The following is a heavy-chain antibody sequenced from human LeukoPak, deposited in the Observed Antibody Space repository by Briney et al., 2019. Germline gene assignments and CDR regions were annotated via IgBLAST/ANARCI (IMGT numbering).Heavy chain of an antibody. J-gene: IGHJ3*02. CDR1: GGTFSSYA. V-gene: IGHV1-69*13. Sequence: GASVKVSCKASGGTFSSYAISWVRQAPGQGLEWMGGIIPIFGTANYAQKFQGRVTITADESTSTAYMELSSLRSEDTAVYYCARDQNPWDSSGYYLGPDAFDIWGQGTMVTVSS. D-gene: IGHD3-22*01. CDR2: IIPIFGTA. CDR3: ARDQNPWDSSGYYLGPDAFDI.